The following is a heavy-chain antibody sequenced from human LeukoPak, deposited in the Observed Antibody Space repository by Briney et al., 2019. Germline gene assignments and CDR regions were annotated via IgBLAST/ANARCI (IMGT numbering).Heavy chain of an antibody. CDR1: GGSFSGYY. Sequence: SETLSLTCAVYGGSFSGYYWSWIRQPPGKGLEWIGEINHSGSTNYNPSLKSRVAISVDTSKNQFSLKLSSVTAADTAVYYCAKGAANSGYDRAFDYWGQGTLVTVSS. CDR2: INHSGST. J-gene: IGHJ4*02. CDR3: AKGAANSGYDRAFDY. D-gene: IGHD5-12*01. V-gene: IGHV4-34*01.